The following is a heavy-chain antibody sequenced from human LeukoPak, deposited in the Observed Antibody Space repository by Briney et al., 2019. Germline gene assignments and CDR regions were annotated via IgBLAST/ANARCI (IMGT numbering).Heavy chain of an antibody. CDR2: ISGSGGST. CDR1: GFTFSSYA. Sequence: GGSLRLSCAASGFTFSSYAMSWVRQAPGKGLEWVSAISGSGGSTYYADSVKGRFTISRDNSKNTLYLQMNSLRAEDTALYYCAKDGYYYDSSGMFDYWGQGTLVTVSS. CDR3: AKDGYYYDSSGMFDY. J-gene: IGHJ4*02. V-gene: IGHV3-23*01. D-gene: IGHD3-22*01.